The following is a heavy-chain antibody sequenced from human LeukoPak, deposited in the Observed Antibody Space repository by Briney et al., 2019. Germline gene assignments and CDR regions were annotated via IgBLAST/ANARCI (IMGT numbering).Heavy chain of an antibody. J-gene: IGHJ4*02. CDR3: ARDSGETGFWSGSYFDY. D-gene: IGHD3-3*01. CDR2: INPNSGGT. CDR1: GYTFTGYY. Sequence: ASVKVSCKASGYTFTGYYMHWVRQAPGQGLEWMGWINPNSGGTNCAQKFQGRVTMTRDTSISTAYMELSRLRSDDTAVYYCARDSGETGFWSGSYFDYWGQGTLVTVSS. V-gene: IGHV1-2*02.